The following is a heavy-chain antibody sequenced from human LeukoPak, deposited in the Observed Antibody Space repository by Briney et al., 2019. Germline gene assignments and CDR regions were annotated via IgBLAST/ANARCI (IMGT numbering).Heavy chain of an antibody. Sequence: GASVKVSCKASGYTFSGFYIHWVRQAPGQGLEWMGWINPNSGVTNYAQKFQGRVTMTRDTSTSTAYMELSRLRSDDTAVYYCARVSSSGWYWDAFDIWGQGTMVTVSS. D-gene: IGHD6-19*01. CDR3: ARVSSSGWYWDAFDI. J-gene: IGHJ3*02. CDR2: INPNSGVT. V-gene: IGHV1-2*02. CDR1: GYTFSGFY.